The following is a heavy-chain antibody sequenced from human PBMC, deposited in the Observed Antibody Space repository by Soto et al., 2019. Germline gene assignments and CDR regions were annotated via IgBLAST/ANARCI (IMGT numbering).Heavy chain of an antibody. CDR2: ISAYNGNT. CDR1: GYTFTSYG. J-gene: IGHJ6*03. V-gene: IGHV1-18*01. D-gene: IGHD6-13*01. CDR3: ARLAAAGTNYYYYYMDV. Sequence: ASVKVSCTASGYTFTSYGISWVRQAPGQGLEWMGWISAYNGNTNYAQKLQGRVTMTTDTSTSTAYMELRSLRSDDTAVYYCARLAAAGTNYYYYYMDVWGKGTTVTVSS.